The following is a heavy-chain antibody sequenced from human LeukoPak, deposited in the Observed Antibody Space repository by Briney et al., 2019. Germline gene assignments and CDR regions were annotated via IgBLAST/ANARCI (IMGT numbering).Heavy chain of an antibody. CDR2: IYHSGST. CDR1: GGSIRSYY. J-gene: IGHJ5*02. V-gene: IGHV4-59*12. D-gene: IGHD3-3*01. CDR3: ARGSGVAPLDP. Sequence: TSETLSPSCTVSGGSIRSYYWSWIRQPPGKGLEWIGYIYHSGSTYYNPSLKSRVTISVDRSKNQFSLKLSSVTAANTAVYYCARGSGVAPLDPWGQGTLVTVSS.